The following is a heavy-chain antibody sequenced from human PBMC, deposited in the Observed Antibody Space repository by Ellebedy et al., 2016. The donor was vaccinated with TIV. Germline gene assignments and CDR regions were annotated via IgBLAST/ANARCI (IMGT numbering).Heavy chain of an antibody. Sequence: SETLSLTCTVSGGSISSSSYYWGWIRQPPGTGLEWIGSIYYSGSTYYNPSLKSRVTMSVDTSKNQFSLKLNSVTATESAVYYCARISGYGSGDYWGQGTLVTVSS. V-gene: IGHV4-39*01. D-gene: IGHD5-12*01. CDR1: GGSISSSSYY. J-gene: IGHJ4*02. CDR3: ARISGYGSGDY. CDR2: IYYSGST.